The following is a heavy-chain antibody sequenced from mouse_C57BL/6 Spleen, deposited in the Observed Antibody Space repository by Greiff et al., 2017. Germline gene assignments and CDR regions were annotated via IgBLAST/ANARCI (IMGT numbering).Heavy chain of an antibody. CDR3: TRDGGGHFDY. CDR2: ISSGGDYI. V-gene: IGHV5-9-1*02. J-gene: IGHJ2*01. CDR1: GFTFSSYA. Sequence: EVKLEESGEGLVKPGGSLKLSCAASGFTFSSYAMSWVRQTPEKRLEWVAYISSGGDYIYYADTVKGRFTISRDNARNTLYLQMSSLKSEDTAMYYCTRDGGGHFDYWGQGTTLTVSS. D-gene: IGHD1-1*02.